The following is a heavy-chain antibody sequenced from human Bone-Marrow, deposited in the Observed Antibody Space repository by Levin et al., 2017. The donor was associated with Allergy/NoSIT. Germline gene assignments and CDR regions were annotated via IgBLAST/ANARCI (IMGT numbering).Heavy chain of an antibody. CDR1: GFTFSDYY. Sequence: GESLKISCAASGFTFSDYYMSWIRQAPGKGLEWVSYISSSGSTIYYADSVKGRFTISRDNAKNSLYLQMNSLRAEDTAVYYCARASNYYDSSGYSPLGDYYFDYWGQGTLVTVSS. D-gene: IGHD3-22*01. CDR3: ARASNYYDSSGYSPLGDYYFDY. V-gene: IGHV3-11*01. J-gene: IGHJ4*02. CDR2: ISSSGSTI.